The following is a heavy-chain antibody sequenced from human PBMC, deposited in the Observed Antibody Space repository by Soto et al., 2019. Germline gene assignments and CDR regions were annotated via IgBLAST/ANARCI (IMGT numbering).Heavy chain of an antibody. V-gene: IGHV4-34*01. J-gene: IGHJ3*02. CDR3: ASCGPLEMATITAFDI. CDR1: GGSFSGYY. D-gene: IGHD5-12*01. Sequence: QVQLQQWGAGLLKPSETLSLPCAVYGGSFSGYYWSWIRQPPGKGLEWIGEINHSGSTNYNPSLKSRVTISVDTSKNQFSLKLSSVTAADTAVYYCASCGPLEMATITAFDIWGQGTMVTVSS. CDR2: INHSGST.